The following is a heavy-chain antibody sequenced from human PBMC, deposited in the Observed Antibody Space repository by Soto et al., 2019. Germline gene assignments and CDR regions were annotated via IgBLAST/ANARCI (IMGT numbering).Heavy chain of an antibody. CDR3: AHRATMTIFGLIIDNGIWFDP. CDR1: GFSLSTSGAA. CDR2: IYWDGDK. D-gene: IGHD3-3*01. J-gene: IGHJ5*02. V-gene: IGHV2-5*02. Sequence: QINLIESGPTLVKPTQTLTLTCTFSGFSLSTSGAAVGWVRQPPGRALEWLALIYWDGDKRYNASLGNRLTITNDTSMNQVDLTLTQVDPADTSTYYCAHRATMTIFGLIIDNGIWFDPWGQGTRVIVSS.